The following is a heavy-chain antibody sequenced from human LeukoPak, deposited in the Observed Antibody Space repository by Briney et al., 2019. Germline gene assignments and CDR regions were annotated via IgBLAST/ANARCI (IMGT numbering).Heavy chain of an antibody. V-gene: IGHV3-21*01. J-gene: IGHJ5*02. CDR1: GFTFSKAW. Sequence: GGSLRLSCAASGFTFSKAWMNWVRQAPGKGLEWVSSISSSSSYIYYADSVKGRFTISRDNAKNSLYLQMNSLRAEDTAVYYCARDAVGYYGSGSYPNWFDPWGQGTLVTVSS. D-gene: IGHD3-10*01. CDR2: ISSSSSYI. CDR3: ARDAVGYYGSGSYPNWFDP.